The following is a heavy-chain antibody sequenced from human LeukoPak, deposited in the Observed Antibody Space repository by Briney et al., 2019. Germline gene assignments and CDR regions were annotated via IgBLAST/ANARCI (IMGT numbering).Heavy chain of an antibody. CDR2: IRYDGSKK. D-gene: IGHD6-19*01. J-gene: IGHJ4*02. Sequence: GSLRLSCAASGFTFSSYGMHWVRQAPGKGLEWVAFIRYDGSKKYYADSVKGRFTISRDNSKNTLYLQMNSLRAEDTAVYYCAKDGRGWPNYYFDYWGQGTLVTVSS. CDR1: GFTFSSYG. CDR3: AKDGRGWPNYYFDY. V-gene: IGHV3-30*02.